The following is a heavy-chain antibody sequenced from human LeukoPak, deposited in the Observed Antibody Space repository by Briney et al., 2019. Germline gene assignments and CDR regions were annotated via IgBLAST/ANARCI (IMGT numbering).Heavy chain of an antibody. CDR1: GGSFSGYY. CDR3: ASLRPVVVVAATLNWFDP. V-gene: IGHV4-34*01. J-gene: IGHJ5*02. Sequence: SETLSLTCAVYGGSFSGYYWSWIRQPPGKGLEWIGEINHSGSTNYNPSLRSRVTISVDTSKNQFSLKLSSVTAADTAVYYCASLRPVVVVAATLNWFDPWGQGTLVTVSS. CDR2: INHSGST. D-gene: IGHD2-15*01.